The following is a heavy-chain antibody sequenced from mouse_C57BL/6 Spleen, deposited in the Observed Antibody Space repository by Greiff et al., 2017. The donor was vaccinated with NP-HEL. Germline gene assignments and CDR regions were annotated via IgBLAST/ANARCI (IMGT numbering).Heavy chain of an antibody. CDR3: TRWTTVVDYWYCGG. J-gene: IGHJ1*03. V-gene: IGHV1-5*01. CDR2: IYPGNSDT. D-gene: IGHD1-1*01. Sequence: VQLQQSGTVLVRPGASVKMSCKTSGYTFTSYWMHWVKQRPGQGLDWIGAIYPGNSDTNYNQKFKGKAKLTAVTSASTAYMELSSLTTEDSAVXHGTRWTTVVDYWYCGGWGTGTTVTVSS. CDR1: GYTFTSYW.